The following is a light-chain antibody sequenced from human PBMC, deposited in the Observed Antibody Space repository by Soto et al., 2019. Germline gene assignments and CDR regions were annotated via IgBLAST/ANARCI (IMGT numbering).Light chain of an antibody. CDR1: QSVSNY. CDR2: STS. CDR3: QKYNSAPQT. V-gene: IGKV1-27*01. J-gene: IGKJ1*01. Sequence: DIQMTQSPSSLSASVVDRVTITCRASQSVSNYLNWYRQLPGKAPTLLIYSTSTLQSGVPSRFSGSGSGTDFTLTISSLQPEDVATYYCQKYNSAPQTFGQGTRWIS.